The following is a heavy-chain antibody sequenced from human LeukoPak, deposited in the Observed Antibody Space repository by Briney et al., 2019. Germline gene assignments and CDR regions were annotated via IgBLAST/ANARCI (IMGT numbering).Heavy chain of an antibody. D-gene: IGHD2-2*01. CDR3: ARLEYCSSTSCFSDAFDI. J-gene: IGHJ3*02. V-gene: IGHV4-39*07. CDR2: IYTSGST. Sequence: PSETLSLTCTVSGGSISSNNYYWGWIRQPPGQGLEWIGRIYTSGSTNYNPSLKSRVTMSVDTSKNQFSLKLSSVTAADTAVYYCARLEYCSSTSCFSDAFDIWGQGTMVTVSS. CDR1: GGSISSNNYY.